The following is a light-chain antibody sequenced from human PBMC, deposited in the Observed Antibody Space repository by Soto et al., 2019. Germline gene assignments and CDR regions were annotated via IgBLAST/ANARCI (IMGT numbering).Light chain of an antibody. Sequence: QSALTQPASVSGSPGQSITISCTGTSSDVGGYNYVSWYQQHPGKAPKLMIYEVSNRPSGVSNRFSGSKSGNTASLTISGLQAEDEVDYYCSSYTRSSTRVFGGGTKVTVL. CDR2: EVS. CDR3: SSYTRSSTRV. V-gene: IGLV2-14*01. CDR1: SSDVGGYNY. J-gene: IGLJ3*02.